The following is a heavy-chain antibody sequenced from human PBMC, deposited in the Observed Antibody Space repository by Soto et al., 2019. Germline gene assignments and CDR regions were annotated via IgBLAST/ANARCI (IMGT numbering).Heavy chain of an antibody. D-gene: IGHD2-21*02. V-gene: IGHV5-51*01. J-gene: IGHJ4*02. CDR1: GYTFTNYW. CDR2: IYPGDSDT. CDR3: ARRRAVTATYYFDY. Sequence: GESLKISCKGSGYTFTNYWIGWVRQMPGKGLEWMGIIYPGDSDTKYNPSFQGQVTISADKSITTTYLQWSSLKASDTAMYYCARRRAVTATYYFDYWGQGTLVTVSS.